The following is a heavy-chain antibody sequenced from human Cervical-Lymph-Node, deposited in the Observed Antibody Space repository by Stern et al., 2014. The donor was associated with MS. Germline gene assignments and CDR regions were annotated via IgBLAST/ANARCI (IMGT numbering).Heavy chain of an antibody. J-gene: IGHJ3*02. CDR2: INGDNGNT. CDR1: GYSFISHA. D-gene: IGHD2-15*01. V-gene: IGHV1-3*01. CDR3: ARAGYCSPSTCSDAFDI. Sequence: QVQLVQSGAEVKDPGASVKVSSKASGYSFISHAMHWVRQAPGQTFEWMGWINGDNGNTKYSQKLQGRVTITRDKTTSKAYMELSSLTSEDTAVYYCARAGYCSPSTCSDAFDIWGQGTMVTVSS.